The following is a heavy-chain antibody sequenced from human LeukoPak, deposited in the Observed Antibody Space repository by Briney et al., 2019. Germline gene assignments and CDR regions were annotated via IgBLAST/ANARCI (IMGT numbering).Heavy chain of an antibody. CDR2: INPNSGGT. V-gene: IGHV1-2*02. D-gene: IGHD3-3*01. J-gene: IGHJ4*02. CDR3: ARAARITIFGVVIITLDY. CDR1: GYTFTGYY. Sequence: ASVKVSCKASGYTFTGYYMHWVRQAPGQGLEWMGWINPNSGGTSYAQKFQGRGTMTRDTSISTAYMELSRLRSEDTAVYYCARAARITIFGVVIITLDYWGQGTLVTVSS.